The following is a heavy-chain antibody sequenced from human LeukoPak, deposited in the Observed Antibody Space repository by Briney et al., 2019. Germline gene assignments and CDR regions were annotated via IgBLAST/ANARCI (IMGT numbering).Heavy chain of an antibody. CDR1: CACFNCYY. CDR3: ARIGYYNSSGYNDY. CDR2: INHSKST. Sequence: SETLSITCSDYCACFNCYYWGWIRQLPGKKRDKIGEINHSKSTNANQSLQRRVTISAEPSKNQFSLKLTSVTTADTAAYYCARIGYYNSSGYNDYWGQGTLVTVSS. J-gene: IGHJ4*02. D-gene: IGHD3-22*01. V-gene: IGHV4-34*01.